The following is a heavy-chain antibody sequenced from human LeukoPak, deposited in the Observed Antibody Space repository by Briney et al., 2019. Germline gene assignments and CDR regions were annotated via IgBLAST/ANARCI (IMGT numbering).Heavy chain of an antibody. J-gene: IGHJ4*02. V-gene: IGHV1-2*02. CDR2: INPDSGGT. D-gene: IGHD6-6*01. CDR1: GYTFTGYY. CDR3: AREYSSSSYFDY. Sequence: GASVKVSCKASGYTFTGYYMHWVRQAPGQGLEWMGWINPDSGGTNYAQKFQGRVTTTRDTSISTAYMELSRLRSDDTAVYYCAREYSSSSYFDYWGQGTLVTVSS.